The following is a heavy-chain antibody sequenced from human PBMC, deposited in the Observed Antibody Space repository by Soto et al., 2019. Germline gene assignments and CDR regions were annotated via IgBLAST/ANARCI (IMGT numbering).Heavy chain of an antibody. Sequence: QVQLVQSGAEVKKPGSSVKVSCKASGGTFSTHAIIWVRQAPGHVLEWMGGIIPISGTTYYTQKFQGRVTITADEPTSTAFMELSSLKSDDTAVFYCARDTETLGPRANDALDIWGQGTMVTVSS. V-gene: IGHV1-69*01. CDR2: IIPISGTT. D-gene: IGHD3-3*02. J-gene: IGHJ3*02. CDR3: ARDTETLGPRANDALDI. CDR1: GGTFSTHA.